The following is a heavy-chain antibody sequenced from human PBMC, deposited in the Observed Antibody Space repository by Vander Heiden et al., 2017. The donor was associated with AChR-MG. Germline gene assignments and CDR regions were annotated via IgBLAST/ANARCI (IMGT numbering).Heavy chain of an antibody. CDR1: GGSFSGYY. J-gene: IGHJ4*02. V-gene: IGHV4-34*01. Sequence: QVQLQQWGAGLLKPSETLSLTCAVYGGSFSGYYWSWIRQPPGKGLEWIGEINHSGSTNYNPSLKSRVTISVDTSKNQFSLKLSSVTAADTAVYYCARGRGGIYVVYNSFDYWGQGTLVTVSS. CDR3: ARGRGGIYVVYNSFDY. CDR2: INHSGST. D-gene: IGHD5-12*01.